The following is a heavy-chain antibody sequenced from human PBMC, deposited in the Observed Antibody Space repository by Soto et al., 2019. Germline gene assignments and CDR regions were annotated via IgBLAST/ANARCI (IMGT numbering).Heavy chain of an antibody. V-gene: IGHV3-13*01. CDR3: ARGLYAFDY. J-gene: IGHJ4*02. CDR1: GFTFSTYD. CDR2: IGTTGDT. Sequence: EVQLVESGGGLVQPGGSLRLSCAASGFTFSTYDMHWFRQATGKGLEWVSTIGTTGDTYYPVSVKGRFTISRENAKNSLYLQMNSLRAGDTAVYYCARGLYAFDYWGQGTLVTVSS. D-gene: IGHD4-17*01.